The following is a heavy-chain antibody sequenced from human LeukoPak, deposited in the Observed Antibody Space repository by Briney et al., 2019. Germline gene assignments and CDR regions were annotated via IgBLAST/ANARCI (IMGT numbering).Heavy chain of an antibody. CDR1: GDSISSFY. CDR2: IYYSGST. D-gene: IGHD4-17*01. J-gene: IGHJ3*02. V-gene: IGHV4-59*08. Sequence: SETLSLTCTVSGDSISSFYWSWIRQPPGKGLEWIGYIYYSGSTNYNPSLKSRVTISVDTSKNQFSLKLSSVTAADTAVYYCARRDYADAFDIWGHGTMVTVSS. CDR3: ARRDYADAFDI.